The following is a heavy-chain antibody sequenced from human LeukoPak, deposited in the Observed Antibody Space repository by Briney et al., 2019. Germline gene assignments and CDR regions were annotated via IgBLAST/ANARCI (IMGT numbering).Heavy chain of an antibody. CDR3: AKKGAVAGPYYFDY. D-gene: IGHD6-19*01. V-gene: IGHV3-30-3*02. CDR1: GFTFSQYA. J-gene: IGHJ4*02. Sequence: GGSLRLSCAASGFTFSQYAIHWVRQAPGKGLEWVAVISYDGNHKYYADSVKGRFTISISRDNSKNTLYLQMNSLRAEDTAVYYCAKKGAVAGPYYFDYWGQGTLVTVSS. CDR2: ISYDGNHK.